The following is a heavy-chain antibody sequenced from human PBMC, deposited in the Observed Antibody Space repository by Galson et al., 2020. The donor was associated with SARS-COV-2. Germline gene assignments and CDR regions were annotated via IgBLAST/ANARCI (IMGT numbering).Heavy chain of an antibody. V-gene: IGHV7-4-1*02. CDR3: ARVTTLGSSGWFWVWDY. CDR1: GYTFTSYA. D-gene: IGHD6-19*01. Sequence: ASVKVSCKASGYTFTSYAMNWVRQAPGQGLEWMGWINTNTGNPTYAQGFTGRFVFSLDTSVSTAYLQISSLKAEDTAVYYCARVTTLGSSGWFWVWDYWGQGTLVTVSS. J-gene: IGHJ4*02. CDR2: INTNTGNP.